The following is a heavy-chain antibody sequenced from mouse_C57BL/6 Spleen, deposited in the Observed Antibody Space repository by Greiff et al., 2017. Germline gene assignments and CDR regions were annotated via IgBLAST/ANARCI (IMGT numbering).Heavy chain of an antibody. J-gene: IGHJ1*03. CDR2: INPNYGTT. D-gene: IGHD1-3*01. CDR1: GYSFTDYN. Sequence: VQLKESGPELVKPGASVKISCKASGYSFTDYNMNWVKQSNGKSLEWIGVINPNYGTTSYNQKFKGKATLTVDQSSSTAYMQLNSLTSEDSAVYYCARGGIYDLWYFDVWGTGTTVTVSS. V-gene: IGHV1-39*01. CDR3: ARGGIYDLWYFDV.